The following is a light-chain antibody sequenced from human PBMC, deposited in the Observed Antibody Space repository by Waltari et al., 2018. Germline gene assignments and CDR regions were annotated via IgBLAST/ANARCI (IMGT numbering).Light chain of an antibody. Sequence: DIQMTQSPSTLSASVGDSVTITCRASQSISSWLAWYQQNPGKAPKLLIYKASSLESGVPSRFSGSGSGTEFTLTISSLQPDDFATYYCQQYNSYPWTFGQGTKVEIK. V-gene: IGKV1-5*03. J-gene: IGKJ1*01. CDR2: KAS. CDR3: QQYNSYPWT. CDR1: QSISSW.